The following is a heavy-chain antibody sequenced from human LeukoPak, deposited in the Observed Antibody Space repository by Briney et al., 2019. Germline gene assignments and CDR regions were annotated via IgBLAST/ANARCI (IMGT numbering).Heavy chain of an antibody. CDR3: ATTMRTTYYYDSSGYPNDY. V-gene: IGHV1-18*01. CDR2: ISAYNGNT. Sequence: APVKVSCKASGYTFTSYGISWVRQAPGQGLEWMGWISAYNGNTNYAQKLQGRVTMTTDTSTSTAYMELRSLRSDDTAVYYCATTMRTTYYYDSSGYPNDYWGQGTLVTVSS. D-gene: IGHD3-22*01. CDR1: GYTFTSYG. J-gene: IGHJ4*02.